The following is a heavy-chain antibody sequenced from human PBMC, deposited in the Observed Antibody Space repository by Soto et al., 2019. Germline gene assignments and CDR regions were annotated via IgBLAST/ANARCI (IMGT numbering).Heavy chain of an antibody. V-gene: IGHV1-18*01. Sequence: ASVKVSFKASGYTFTSYGISWVRQAPGQGLEWMGWISAYNGNTNYAQKLQGRVTMTTDTSTSTAYMELRSLRSDDTAVYYCARDPLGWDVVVVDATRDLDHWG. D-gene: IGHD2-15*01. CDR1: GYTFTSYG. J-gene: IGHJ4*01. CDR3: ARDPLGWDVVVVDATRDLDH. CDR2: ISAYNGNT.